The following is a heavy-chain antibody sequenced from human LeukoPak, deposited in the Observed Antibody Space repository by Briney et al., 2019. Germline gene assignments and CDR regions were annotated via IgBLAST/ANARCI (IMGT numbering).Heavy chain of an antibody. J-gene: IGHJ2*01. D-gene: IGHD6-13*01. CDR1: GYSISSGYY. CDR3: AREGEAALSYFNL. V-gene: IGHV4-38-2*02. Sequence: SETLSLTCAVSGYSISSGYYWGWIRQPPGKGLEWIGSIFHSGSTFYNPSLKSRVTISLDTSKNQFSLNLSSVTAADTAVYYCAREGEAALSYFNLWGRGTLVTVSS. CDR2: IFHSGST.